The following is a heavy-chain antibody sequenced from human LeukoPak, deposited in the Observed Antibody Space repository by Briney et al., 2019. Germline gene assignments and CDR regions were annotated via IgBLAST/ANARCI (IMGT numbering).Heavy chain of an antibody. Sequence: GGSLRLSCAASGFTVSSNYMSWVRQAPGKGLEWVSVIYSGGSTYYADSVKGRFTISRDNSKNTLYLQMNSLRAEDTAVYYCASQAYCGGDCYSMVVHWGQGTLVTVSS. J-gene: IGHJ4*02. CDR1: GFTVSSNY. CDR3: ASQAYCGGDCYSMVVH. V-gene: IGHV3-66*04. CDR2: IYSGGST. D-gene: IGHD2-21*02.